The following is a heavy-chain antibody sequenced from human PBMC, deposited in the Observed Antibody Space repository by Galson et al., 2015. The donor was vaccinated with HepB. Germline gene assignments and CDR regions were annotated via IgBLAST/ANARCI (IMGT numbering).Heavy chain of an antibody. CDR3: ARDSTGARGFDY. CDR2: MWSGGRNK. CDR1: GFTFSDYY. D-gene: IGHD2-8*02. Sequence: SLRLSCAASGFTFSDYYMSWIRQAPGKGLEWVAAMWSGGRNKSQADSLRGRFTISRDDSKNTLYLQINSLRADDTAIYYCARDSTGARGFDYWGQGTLVTVSS. V-gene: IGHV3-33*08. J-gene: IGHJ4*02.